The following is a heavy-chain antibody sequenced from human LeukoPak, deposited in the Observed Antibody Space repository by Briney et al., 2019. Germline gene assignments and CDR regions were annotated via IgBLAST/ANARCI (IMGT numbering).Heavy chain of an antibody. V-gene: IGHV3-66*02. Sequence: AGGSLRLSCAASGFTVSSNYMSWVRQAPGKGLEWVSVIYSGGSTYYADSVKGRFTISRDNSKNTVYLQVNSLRAEDTAVYYCAREGMGTTFSAWFDPWGQGNLVTVSS. CDR1: GFTVSSNY. CDR2: IYSGGST. J-gene: IGHJ5*02. CDR3: AREGMGTTFSAWFDP. D-gene: IGHD1-7*01.